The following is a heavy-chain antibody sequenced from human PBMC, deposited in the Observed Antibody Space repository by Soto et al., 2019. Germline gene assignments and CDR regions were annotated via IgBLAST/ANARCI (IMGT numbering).Heavy chain of an antibody. CDR1: GFTFSDYG. CDR2: ISSSSSTI. D-gene: IGHD6-13*01. CDR3: AGDGISAAGTFFDS. V-gene: IGHV3-48*01. J-gene: IGHJ4*02. Sequence: GGSLRLSCAASGFTFSDYGMNWVRQAPGKGLEWVSYISSSSSTIYYADSVKGRFTLSRDNAKNSLSLQMNSLRAEDTAVYYCAGDGISAAGTFFDSWGQGTLVTVSS.